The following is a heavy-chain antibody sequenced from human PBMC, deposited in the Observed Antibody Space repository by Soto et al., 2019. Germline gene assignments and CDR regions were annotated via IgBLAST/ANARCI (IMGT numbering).Heavy chain of an antibody. J-gene: IGHJ4*01. D-gene: IGHD3-10*01. CDR1: GGTVSNYA. CDR3: AKGFYGSGSYYNERAFDS. CDR2: ISGSGDFT. V-gene: IGHV3-23*01. Sequence: GSLRLSCAASGGTVSNYARSWVRXXXXXXLEWFSVISGSGDFTYYADSVKGRFTISRDNPKNTIYLQMNSLRAEDTAVYYCAKGFYGSGSYYNERAFDSWGHGTLVTXS.